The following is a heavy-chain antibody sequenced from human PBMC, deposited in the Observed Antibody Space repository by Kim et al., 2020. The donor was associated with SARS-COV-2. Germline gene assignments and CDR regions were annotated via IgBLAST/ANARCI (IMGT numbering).Heavy chain of an antibody. CDR2: ITTDSSAT. J-gene: IGHJ3*01. CDR3: VRDENFAFDF. V-gene: IGHV3-48*02. Sequence: GGSLRLSCAASGFTFSSYTMNWVRQAPGEGLEWVSYITTDSSATYYVDSVKGRFTISRDNAKNSLYLQMNSLRDDDTSVYYCVRDENFAFDFWGDGTLVT. CDR1: GFTFSSYT.